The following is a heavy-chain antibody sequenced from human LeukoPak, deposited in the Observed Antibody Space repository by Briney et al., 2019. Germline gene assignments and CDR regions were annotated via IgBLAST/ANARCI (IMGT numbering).Heavy chain of an antibody. CDR2: IIAVYDAV. CDR1: GVSFSSFA. Sequence: ASMTVSCKTSGVSFSSFAFSWMRQAPGQGLEWVGRIIAVYDAVDYAQKVQGRVSINTDESTSTVCLELTGLTYDDTAVYYCAREPLGCGGDCHFDYWGQGTLVTVSS. V-gene: IGHV1-69*05. CDR3: AREPLGCGGDCHFDY. J-gene: IGHJ4*02. D-gene: IGHD2-21*02.